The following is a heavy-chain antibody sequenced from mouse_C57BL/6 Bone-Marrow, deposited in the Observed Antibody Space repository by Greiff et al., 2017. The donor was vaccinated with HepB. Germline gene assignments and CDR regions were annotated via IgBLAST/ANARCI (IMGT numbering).Heavy chain of an antibody. D-gene: IGHD1-1*01. V-gene: IGHV14-4*01. CDR2: IDPENGDT. J-gene: IGHJ2*01. CDR1: GFNIKDDY. Sequence: EVNVVESGAELVRPGASVKLSCTASGFNIKDDYMHWVKQRPEQGLEWIGWIDPENGDTEYASKFQGKATITADTSSNTAYLQLSSLTSEDTAVYYCTTARYGFDYWGQGTTLTVSS. CDR3: TTARYGFDY.